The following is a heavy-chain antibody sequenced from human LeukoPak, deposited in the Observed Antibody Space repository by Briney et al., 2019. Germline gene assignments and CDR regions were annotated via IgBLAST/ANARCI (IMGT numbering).Heavy chain of an antibody. CDR1: GGSISSSSYY. CDR2: IYYSGST. D-gene: IGHD3-16*01. Sequence: PSETLSLTCTVSGGSISSSSYYWGWIRQPPGKGPEWIGSIYYSGSTYYNPSLKSRVTISVDTSKNQFSLKLSSVTAADTAVYYCAREDPTWGLQTFDYWGQGTLVTVSS. CDR3: AREDPTWGLQTFDY. J-gene: IGHJ4*02. V-gene: IGHV4-39*07.